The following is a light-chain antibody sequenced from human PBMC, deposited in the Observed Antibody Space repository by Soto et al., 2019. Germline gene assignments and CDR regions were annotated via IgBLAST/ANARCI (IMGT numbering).Light chain of an antibody. V-gene: IGKV3-15*01. CDR3: QQYNNWPRT. CDR1: QSVGSN. Sequence: EIVLTQSPGTLSLSPGERATLSCRASQSVGSNLAWYQQKPAQAPRLLIYGVSTRATGTPARFSGSGSGTEFTLTISSVQSEDFAVYYCQQYNNWPRTCGQGTKGDIK. J-gene: IGKJ1*01. CDR2: GVS.